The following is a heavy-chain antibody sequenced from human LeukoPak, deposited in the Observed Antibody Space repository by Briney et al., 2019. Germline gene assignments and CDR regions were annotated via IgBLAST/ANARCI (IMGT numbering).Heavy chain of an antibody. CDR2: ISRSSRTT. Sequence: GSLRLSCAASGFTFSSYSMNWVRQAPGKGLEWVSYISRSSRTTYYADPVKGRFTISRDNAKNSLYLQMNSLRDEDTAVYYCARDYDILTGYSRFDPWGQGTLVTVSS. CDR3: ARDYDILTGYSRFDP. J-gene: IGHJ5*02. CDR1: GFTFSSYS. D-gene: IGHD3-9*01. V-gene: IGHV3-48*02.